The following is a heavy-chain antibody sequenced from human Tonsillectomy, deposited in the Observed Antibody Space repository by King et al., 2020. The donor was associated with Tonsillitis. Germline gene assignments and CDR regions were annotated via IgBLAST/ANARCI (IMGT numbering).Heavy chain of an antibody. CDR1: GYSFTSYW. Sequence: QLVQSGAEVKKPGESLRISCQGSGYSFTSYWISWVRQMPGKGLEWMGMIDPTDSDTHYSPSFQGHVIISTDKANSTAYLQWRSLKASDTAMYYCAAQGTSSDYWGQGTLVTVSS. D-gene: IGHD6-6*01. CDR2: IDPTDSDT. CDR3: AAQGTSSDY. V-gene: IGHV5-10-1*03. J-gene: IGHJ4*02.